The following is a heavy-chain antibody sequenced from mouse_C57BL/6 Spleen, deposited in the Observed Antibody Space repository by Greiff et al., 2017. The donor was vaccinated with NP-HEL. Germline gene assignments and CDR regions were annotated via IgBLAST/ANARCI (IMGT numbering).Heavy chain of an antibody. Sequence: EVKLMESGGDLVKPGGSLKLSCAASGFTFSSYGMSWVRQTPDKRLEWVATISSGGSYTYYPDSVKGRFTISRDNAKNTLYLQMSSLKSEDTAMYYCASYDSWFAYWGQGTLVTVSA. J-gene: IGHJ3*01. CDR2: ISSGGSYT. CDR3: ASYDSWFAY. V-gene: IGHV5-6*01. CDR1: GFTFSSYG. D-gene: IGHD2-4*01.